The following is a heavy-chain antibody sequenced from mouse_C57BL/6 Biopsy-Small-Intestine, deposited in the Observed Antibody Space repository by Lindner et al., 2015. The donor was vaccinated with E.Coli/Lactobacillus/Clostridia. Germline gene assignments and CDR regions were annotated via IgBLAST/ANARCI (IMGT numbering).Heavy chain of an antibody. V-gene: IGHV5-17*01. CDR2: ISRASRTI. CDR1: GFTFSDYG. CDR3: ARQDVNSPFDY. J-gene: IGHJ2*01. Sequence: VQLQESGGGLVKPGGSLKLSCATSGFTFSDYGVHWVRQAPEKGLEWVAYISRASRTIYYADTVKGRFTISRDNAKNTLFLQMTSLKSEGTAMYYCARQDVNSPFDYWGQGTTLTVSS.